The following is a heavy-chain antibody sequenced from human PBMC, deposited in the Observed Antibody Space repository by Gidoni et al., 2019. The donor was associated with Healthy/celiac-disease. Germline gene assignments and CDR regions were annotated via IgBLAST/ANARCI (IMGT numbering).Heavy chain of an antibody. CDR1: GGTFRRYA. CDR3: ARGNPRRDGYISFDY. D-gene: IGHD5-12*01. V-gene: IGHV1-69*01. Sequence: QVQLVQSGAEVKKPGSSVTVSCKASGGTFRRYAISWVRQAPGQGLEWMGGIIPIFGTANYAQKFQGRVTITADESTSTAYMELSSLRSEDTAVYYCARGNPRRDGYISFDYWGQGTLVTVSS. J-gene: IGHJ4*02. CDR2: IIPIFGTA.